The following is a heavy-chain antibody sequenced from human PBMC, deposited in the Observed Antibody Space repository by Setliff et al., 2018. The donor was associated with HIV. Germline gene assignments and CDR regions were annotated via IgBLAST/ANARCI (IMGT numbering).Heavy chain of an antibody. CDR3: ARELYREWDY. J-gene: IGHJ4*02. CDR1: GFTFSSYS. V-gene: IGHV3-21*01. CDR2: ISSSGTT. D-gene: IGHD3-16*02. Sequence: PGGSVRLSCAASGFTFSSYSMNWVRQAPGKGLEWVSSISSSGTTHYADSVKGRFTISRDNSKNTVYLQMNSLRVEDTAVYYCARELYREWDYWGQGTLVTVSS.